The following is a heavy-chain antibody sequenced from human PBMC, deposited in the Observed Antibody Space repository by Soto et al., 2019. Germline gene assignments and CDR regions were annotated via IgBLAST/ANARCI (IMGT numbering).Heavy chain of an antibody. D-gene: IGHD6-13*01. V-gene: IGHV4-4*01. Sequence: QVQLQESGPGLVKPAGTLSLTCAVSGDSITSHHWWTWVRQPPGKGLEWIGEIHHSGSTNYNPSLKGRIPLSVDKSSYPFSLSLRSVTDADTAVYFCARGPDPAGTRPAGCFPHWGQGTLITVSS. J-gene: IGHJ1*01. CDR1: GDSITSHHW. CDR2: IHHSGST. CDR3: ARGPDPAGTRPAGCFPH.